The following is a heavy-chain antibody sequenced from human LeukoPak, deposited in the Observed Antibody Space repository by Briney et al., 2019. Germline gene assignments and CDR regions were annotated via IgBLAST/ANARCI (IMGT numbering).Heavy chain of an antibody. Sequence: SGGSLRLSCAASGFTFSSYAMSWVRQAPGKGLEWVSAISGSGGSTYYADSVKGRFTISRDNSKNTLYLQMNSLRAEDTAVYYCATQAEGDYYDSSGYYSYWGQGTLVTVSS. CDR2: ISGSGGST. V-gene: IGHV3-23*01. CDR1: GFTFSSYA. D-gene: IGHD3-22*01. J-gene: IGHJ4*02. CDR3: ATQAEGDYYDSSGYYSY.